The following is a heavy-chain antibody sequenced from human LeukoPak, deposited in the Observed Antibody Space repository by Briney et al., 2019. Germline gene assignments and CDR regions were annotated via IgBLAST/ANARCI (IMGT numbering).Heavy chain of an antibody. V-gene: IGHV3-23*01. CDR1: GFTFSNNA. CDR2: VNGSGVVT. CDR3: AKCGAASRTTCQDSAFDM. J-gene: IGHJ3*02. D-gene: IGHD1-14*01. Sequence: PGGSLRLSCAASGFTFSNNAMSWVRQAPGKGLEWVSAVNGSGVVTHYAASVRGRFTISRDNSKNPLYLEMNSLRAEDTAVYYCAKCGAASRTTCQDSAFDMWGQGTMVTVSS.